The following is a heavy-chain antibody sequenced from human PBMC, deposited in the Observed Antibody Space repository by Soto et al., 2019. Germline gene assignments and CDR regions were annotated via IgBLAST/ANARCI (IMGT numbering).Heavy chain of an antibody. J-gene: IGHJ4*02. CDR2: IYYSGST. CDR1: GGSISSGGYY. Sequence: QVQLQESGPGLVKPSQTLSLTCTVSGGSISSGGYYWSWIRQHPGKGLEWIGYIYYSGSTYYNPSRKSRVTIAVDTSKIHLSLKLSSVPAAETAVYYCARGRRSTSAYPTGYWGQGTLVTVSS. V-gene: IGHV4-31*03. CDR3: ARGRRSTSAYPTGY. D-gene: IGHD2-2*01.